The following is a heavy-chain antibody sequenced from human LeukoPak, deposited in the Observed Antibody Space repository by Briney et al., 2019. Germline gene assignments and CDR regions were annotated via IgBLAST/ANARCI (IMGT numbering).Heavy chain of an antibody. CDR2: ISSNGGST. D-gene: IGHD6-19*01. J-gene: IGHJ4*02. CDR3: ARASSGWYGY. V-gene: IGHV3-64*01. Sequence: PGGSLRLSCVVSGFTFSSYAMHWVRQAPGKGLEYVSAISSNGGSTYYANSVKGRFTISRDNSKNTLYLQMGSLRVEDMAVYYSARASSGWYGYWGQGTLVTVSS. CDR1: GFTFSSYA.